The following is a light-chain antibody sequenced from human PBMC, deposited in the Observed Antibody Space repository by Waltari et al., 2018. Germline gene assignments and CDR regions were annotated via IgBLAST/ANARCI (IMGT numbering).Light chain of an antibody. J-gene: IGKJ4*01. CDR2: AAS. Sequence: IQLTQSQSSLSASVGDRVTITCRASQDSNSFLAWDHQKPENAPKVLIYAASTLQSGVPSRFSGSGSGTEFTLTISSLQPEDFATYYCQHFKSYPLTFGGGTKVEIK. CDR1: QDSNSF. V-gene: IGKV1-9*01. CDR3: QHFKSYPLT.